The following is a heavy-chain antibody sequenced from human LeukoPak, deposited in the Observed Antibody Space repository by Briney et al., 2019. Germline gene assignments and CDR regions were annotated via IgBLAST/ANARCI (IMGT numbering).Heavy chain of an antibody. CDR1: GDSVSSDSAA. J-gene: IGHJ3*02. V-gene: IGHV6-1*01. Sequence: SQTLSLTCALSGDSVSSDSAAWSWIRQSPSRGLEWPGRTYYRSKWYNDYALSMKGRITISPDTSKNQFSLHLNSVTPEDTAVYYCACSRGRGAFDIWGQGTMVTVSS. CDR2: TYYRSKWYN. CDR3: ACSRGRGAFDI. D-gene: IGHD3-10*01.